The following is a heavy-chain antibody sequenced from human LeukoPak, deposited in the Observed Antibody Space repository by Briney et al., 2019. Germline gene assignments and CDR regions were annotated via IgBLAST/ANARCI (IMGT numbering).Heavy chain of an antibody. Sequence: SETLSLTCTVSGGPISSSSYYWGWIRQPPGKGLEWIGSIYYSGSTYYNPSLKSRVTISVDTSKNQFSLKLSSVTAADTAVYYCARWKSSGMDVWGQGTTVTVSS. J-gene: IGHJ6*02. CDR1: GGPISSSSYY. CDR3: ARWKSSGMDV. V-gene: IGHV4-39*01. CDR2: IYYSGST. D-gene: IGHD1-1*01.